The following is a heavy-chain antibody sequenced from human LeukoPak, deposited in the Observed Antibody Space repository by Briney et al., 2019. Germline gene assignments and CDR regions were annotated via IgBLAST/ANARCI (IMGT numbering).Heavy chain of an antibody. CDR3: AAQPTRYSSGWLDY. D-gene: IGHD6-19*01. J-gene: IGHJ4*02. Sequence: GGSLRLSCAASGFTFSNYAMSWVRQAPGKGLEWVSAISGSGGSTYYADSVKGRFTISRDNSKNTLYLQMNSLRAEDTAVYYCAAQPTRYSSGWLDYWGQGTLVTVSS. V-gene: IGHV3-23*01. CDR2: ISGSGGST. CDR1: GFTFSNYA.